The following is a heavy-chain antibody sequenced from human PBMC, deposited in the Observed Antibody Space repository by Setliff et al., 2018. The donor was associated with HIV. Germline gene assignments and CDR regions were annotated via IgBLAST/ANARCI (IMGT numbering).Heavy chain of an antibody. CDR2: ISYDGSDT. CDR1: GFTFSSYA. D-gene: IGHD3-3*01. CDR3: ARGPQYNFWGGYLGL. Sequence: GSLRLSCAASGFTFSSYAMHWVRQAPGKGLEWVAVISYDGSDTNYADSVRGRFTISRDNAKNTVYLQLTSLRAEDTAVYYCARGPQYNFWGGYLGLWGQGTLVTVSS. J-gene: IGHJ4*02. V-gene: IGHV3-30*07.